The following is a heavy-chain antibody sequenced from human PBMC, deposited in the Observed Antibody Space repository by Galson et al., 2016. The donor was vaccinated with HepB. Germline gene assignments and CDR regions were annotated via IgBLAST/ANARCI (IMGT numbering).Heavy chain of an antibody. D-gene: IGHD6-19*01. Sequence: QSGAEVKKPGESLTIYCQGSGYSFTNYWITWVRQMPGKGLEWMGSIDPSDSYTKYSPSFQGHVTISADKSNSTAHLQWSSLKASDTAMYYCARHRRPVAPRESFDIWGQGTLITVSS. CDR1: GYSFTNYW. V-gene: IGHV5-10-1*01. CDR3: ARHRRPVAPRESFDI. CDR2: IDPSDSYT. J-gene: IGHJ3*02.